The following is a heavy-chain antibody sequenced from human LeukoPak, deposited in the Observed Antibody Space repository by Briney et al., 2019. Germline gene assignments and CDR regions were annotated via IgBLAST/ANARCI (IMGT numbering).Heavy chain of an antibody. CDR2: ISYDGSAI. Sequence: GGSLRLSCAASGFSFSNYGMHWVPQAPGKGLEWVALISYDGSAIYYADSVKGRFTISRDNSKNTLYLQMNSLGAEDTAVYYCAKRGSCSGGSCNPWFFDYWGQGTLVTVSS. V-gene: IGHV3-30*18. CDR3: AKRGSCSGGSCNPWFFDY. J-gene: IGHJ4*02. CDR1: GFSFSNYG. D-gene: IGHD2-15*01.